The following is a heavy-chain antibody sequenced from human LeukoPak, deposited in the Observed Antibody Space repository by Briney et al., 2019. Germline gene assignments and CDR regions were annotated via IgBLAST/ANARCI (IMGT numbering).Heavy chain of an antibody. J-gene: IGHJ5*02. V-gene: IGHV1-18*01. CDR1: GYTFTSYG. CDR2: ISAYNGNT. CDR3: ARDSVFDCSSTSCYNPRFDP. Sequence: ASVKVSFKASGYTFTSYGISWVRPAPGQGLEWMGWISAYNGNTNYAQKLQGRVTMTTDTSTSTAYMELRSLRSDDTAVYYCARDSVFDCSSTSCYNPRFDPWGQGTLVTVSS. D-gene: IGHD2-2*01.